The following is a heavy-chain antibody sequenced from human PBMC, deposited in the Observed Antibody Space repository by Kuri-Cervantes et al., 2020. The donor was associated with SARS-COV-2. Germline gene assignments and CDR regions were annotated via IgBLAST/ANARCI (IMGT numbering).Heavy chain of an antibody. D-gene: IGHD4-17*01. CDR2: IYYSGST. J-gene: IGHJ4*02. CDR1: GGSISSSY. CDR3: AREPLYGDYFDY. Sequence: SETLSLTCTVSGGSISSSYWNCIRQSPGKGLEWIGYIYYSGSTNYNPSLKSRVTISVDTSKNQFSLKLSSVTAADTAVYYCAREPLYGDYFDYWGQGTLVTVSS. V-gene: IGHV4-59*01.